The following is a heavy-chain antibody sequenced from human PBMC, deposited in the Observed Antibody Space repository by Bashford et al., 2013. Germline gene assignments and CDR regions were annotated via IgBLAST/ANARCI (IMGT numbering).Heavy chain of an antibody. CDR2: INPKNGGT. D-gene: IGHD2-15*01. CDR1: ITPYDDYY. V-gene: IGHV1-2*04. J-gene: IGHJ5*02. CDR3: ARVICSGSCYRNRFDP. Sequence: VASVKVSCEGFRITPYDDYYIHWVRQAPGQGLEWMGWINPKNGGTDYAQKFQGWVTMTRDTSINTAYMELSRLRSDDTAVYYCARVICSGSCYRNRFDPWGQGTLVTVSS.